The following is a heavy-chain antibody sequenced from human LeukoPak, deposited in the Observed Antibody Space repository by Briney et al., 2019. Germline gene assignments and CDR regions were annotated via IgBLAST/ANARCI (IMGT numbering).Heavy chain of an antibody. CDR1: GYTFTGYY. Sequence: SVKVSCKASGYTFTGYYMHWVRQAPGQGLEWMGWINPNSGGTNYAQKFQGRVTMTRDTSISTAYMELSRLRSDDTAVYYCARDLDGGNSGVYYFDYWGQGTLVTVSS. CDR2: INPNSGGT. J-gene: IGHJ4*02. D-gene: IGHD4-23*01. V-gene: IGHV1-2*02. CDR3: ARDLDGGNSGVYYFDY.